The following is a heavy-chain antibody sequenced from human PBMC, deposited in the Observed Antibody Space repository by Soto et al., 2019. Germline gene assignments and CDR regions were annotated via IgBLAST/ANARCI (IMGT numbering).Heavy chain of an antibody. J-gene: IGHJ5*02. V-gene: IGHV3-23*01. CDR3: AKGDGVVVVAATRGGNWFDP. Sequence: EVQLLESGGGLVQPGGSLRLSCAASGFTFSSYAMSWVRQAPGKGLEWVSAISGSGGSTYYADSVKGRFTISRDNSKNTLSLQMNSLRAEDTAVDYCAKGDGVVVVAATRGGNWFDPWGQGTLVTVSS. CDR1: GFTFSSYA. D-gene: IGHD2-15*01. CDR2: ISGSGGST.